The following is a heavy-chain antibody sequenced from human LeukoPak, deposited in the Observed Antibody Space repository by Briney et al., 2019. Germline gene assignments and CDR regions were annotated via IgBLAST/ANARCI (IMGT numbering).Heavy chain of an antibody. D-gene: IGHD6-13*01. J-gene: IGHJ4*02. CDR1: AYNFASYW. V-gene: IGHV5-51*01. Sequence: GESLKISCKGSAYNFASYWIGWVRQTPGKGLEWMGIIYPGDSDTRYSPPFQGQVTISADKSISTAYLQWSSLKASDTAMYYCARSASSWSHLDYWGQGIRVTVSS. CDR2: IYPGDSDT. CDR3: ARSASSWSHLDY.